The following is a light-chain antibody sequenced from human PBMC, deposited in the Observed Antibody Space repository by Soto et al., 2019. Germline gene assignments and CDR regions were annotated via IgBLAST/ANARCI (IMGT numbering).Light chain of an antibody. V-gene: IGKV1-5*03. CDR2: KAS. CDR1: QSISSW. CDR3: QQYSYFAT. Sequence: DIQMTQSPSTLSASVGDRVTITCRASQSISSWLTWYQQKAGQAPKLLIYKASIVESGVPSRFSGSGSGTEFTLTISCLQADDSATYYCQQYSYFATFGQGTRVEVK. J-gene: IGKJ1*01.